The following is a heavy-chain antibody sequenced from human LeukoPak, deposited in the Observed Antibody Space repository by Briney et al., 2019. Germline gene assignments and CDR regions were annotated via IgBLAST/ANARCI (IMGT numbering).Heavy chain of an antibody. J-gene: IGHJ4*02. V-gene: IGHV3-23*01. Sequence: GGSLRLSCAASGFTFSSYAMSWVRQAPGKGLEWVSAISGSGGSTYYADSVKGRFTISRDNSKNTLYLQMNSLRAEDTAVYYCAKFRFDRDCSSISCAAFDYWGQGTLVTVSS. D-gene: IGHD2-2*01. CDR3: AKFRFDRDCSSISCAAFDY. CDR2: ISGSGGST. CDR1: GFTFSSYA.